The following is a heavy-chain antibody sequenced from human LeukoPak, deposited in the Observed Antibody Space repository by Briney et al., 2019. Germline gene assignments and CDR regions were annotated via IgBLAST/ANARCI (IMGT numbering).Heavy chain of an antibody. CDR2: IYSSGTTTT. D-gene: IGHD3-10*01. J-gene: IGHJ4*02. V-gene: IGHV4-61*01. CDR1: GGSVSRGYYH. CDR3: ARHDGEGSGSLSY. Sequence: PSETLSLTCSVSGGSVSRGYYHWSWIRQPPGKGLEWIGDIYSSGTTTTRYNPSLKSRVTISLDTSKNQFSLKLSSVTAADTAVYYCARHDGEGSGSLSYWGQGTLVTVSS.